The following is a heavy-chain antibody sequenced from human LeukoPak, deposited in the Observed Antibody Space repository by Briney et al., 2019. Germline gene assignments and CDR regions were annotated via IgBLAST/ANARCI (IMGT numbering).Heavy chain of an antibody. J-gene: IGHJ4*02. CDR3: ARTYYDILTGYYPPGY. V-gene: IGHV1-46*01. Sequence: ASVKVSCKASGYTFTSYYMHWVRQAPGQGLEWMGIINPSGGSTSYAQKFQGRVTMTRDMSTSTVYMELSSLRSEDTAVYYCARTYYDILTGYYPPGYWGQGTLVTVSS. D-gene: IGHD3-9*01. CDR2: INPSGGST. CDR1: GYTFTSYY.